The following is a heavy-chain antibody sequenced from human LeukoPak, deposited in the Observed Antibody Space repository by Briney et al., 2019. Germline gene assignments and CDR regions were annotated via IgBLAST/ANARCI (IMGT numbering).Heavy chain of an antibody. CDR1: GGSISSSSYY. Sequence: PSETLSLTCTVSGGSISSSSYYWGWIRQPPGKGLEWIGSIYYSGSTYYNPSLKSRVTISVDTSKNQFSLKLSSVTAADTAVYYCARGSAGASRITIFGVVMPNRAFDIWGQGTMVTVSS. CDR3: ARGSAGASRITIFGVVMPNRAFDI. V-gene: IGHV4-39*07. J-gene: IGHJ3*02. CDR2: IYYSGST. D-gene: IGHD3-3*01.